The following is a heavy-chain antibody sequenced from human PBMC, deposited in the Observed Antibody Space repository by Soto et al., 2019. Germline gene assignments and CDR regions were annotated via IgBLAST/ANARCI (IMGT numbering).Heavy chain of an antibody. CDR2: IYPGDSDT. V-gene: IGHV5-51*01. Sequence: GESLKISCKGSGYSFTSYWIGWVRQMPGKGLEWMGIIYPGDSDTRYSPSFQGQVTISADKSISTAYLQWSSLKASDTAMYYCARRGGGDCYQNDCFDYWGQGTLVTVSS. J-gene: IGHJ4*02. CDR1: GYSFTSYW. CDR3: ARRGGGDCYQNDCFDY. D-gene: IGHD2-21*01.